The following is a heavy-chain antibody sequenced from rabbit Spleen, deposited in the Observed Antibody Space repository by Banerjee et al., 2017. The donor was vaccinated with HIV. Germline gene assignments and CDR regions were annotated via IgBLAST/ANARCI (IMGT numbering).Heavy chain of an antibody. Sequence: EESGGGLVKPEGSLTLTCTASGFSFSSSYWIYWVRQAPGKGLEWIAHINSGSSGSTYYASWAKGRFTISKTSSTTVTLQMTSLTDANTATYFCAREAGGTSGWAFDLWGQGTLVTVS. D-gene: IGHD4-2*01. CDR2: INSGSSGST. CDR1: GFSFSSSYW. V-gene: IGHV1S45*01. CDR3: AREAGGTSGWAFDL. J-gene: IGHJ3*01.